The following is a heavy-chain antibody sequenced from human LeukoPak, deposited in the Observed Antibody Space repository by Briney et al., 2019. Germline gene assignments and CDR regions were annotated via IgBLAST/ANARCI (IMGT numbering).Heavy chain of an antibody. CDR1: GFSLSDYY. CDR3: ARDRGIVGATGYYYMDV. V-gene: IGHV3-11*04. Sequence: PGGSLRLSCVASGFSLSDYYMSWIRQAPGKGLEWVSYIGSTIYYADSVKGRFTISRDNAKNSLYLQMNSLRAEDTAVYYCARDRGIVGATGYYYMDVWGKGTTVTVSS. J-gene: IGHJ6*03. D-gene: IGHD1-26*01. CDR2: IGSTI.